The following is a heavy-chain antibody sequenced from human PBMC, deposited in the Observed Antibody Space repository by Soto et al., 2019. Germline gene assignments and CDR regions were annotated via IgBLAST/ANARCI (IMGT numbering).Heavy chain of an antibody. D-gene: IGHD6-19*01. CDR3: AKDLVAVAGTYYYYGIDV. Sequence: GVSLRLSCAASGFTFISYGMHWVRQAPGKGPEWVALMSYDGSNKYYADSVTGRFTSSRDNSKNTLYLQMNSLRAENTAVYYCAKDLVAVAGTYYYYGIDVWGQGTTGTVSS. CDR2: MSYDGSNK. CDR1: GFTFISYG. V-gene: IGHV3-30*18. J-gene: IGHJ6*02.